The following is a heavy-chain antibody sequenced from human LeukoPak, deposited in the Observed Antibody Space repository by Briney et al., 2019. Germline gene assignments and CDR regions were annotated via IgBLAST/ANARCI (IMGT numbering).Heavy chain of an antibody. V-gene: IGHV4-38-2*02. CDR2: IYYSGST. Sequence: SETLSLTCTVSGYSISSGYYWGWIRQPPGKGLEWIGSIYYSGSTYYNPSLKSRVTISLDTSKNQFSLKLSSVTAADTAVYYCARGRYSSGWFPAGNWFDPWGQGTLVTVSS. CDR3: ARGRYSSGWFPAGNWFDP. CDR1: GYSISSGYY. J-gene: IGHJ5*02. D-gene: IGHD6-19*01.